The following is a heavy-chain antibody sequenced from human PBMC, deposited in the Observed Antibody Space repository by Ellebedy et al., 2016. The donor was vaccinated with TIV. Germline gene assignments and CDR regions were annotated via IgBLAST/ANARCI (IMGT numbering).Heavy chain of an antibody. CDR1: AFSFSSYW. J-gene: IGHJ3*02. D-gene: IGHD4-17*01. CDR3: ATDGSYGDHLFHQHAFTT. CDR2: INQDGSEK. Sequence: GGSLRLSCAASAFSFSSYWMTWVRQAPGKGLEWVANINQDGSEKHYVDSVEGRFTISRDNAKKSLFLQMNSLRAEDTAVYYCATDGSYGDHLFHQHAFTTWGQGTMVSVSS. V-gene: IGHV3-7*01.